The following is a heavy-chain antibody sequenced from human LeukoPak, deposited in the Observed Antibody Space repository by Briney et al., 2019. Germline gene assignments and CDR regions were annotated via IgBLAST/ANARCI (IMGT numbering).Heavy chain of an antibody. Sequence: GGSLRLSCVASGFIFTDHWMSWVRQAPGKGLDWVANIKEDESAKFYADSVRGRFTISRDNAKNSVYLEMNNLRVEDTAVFYCARVVGAASFDYWGQGTLVTVSS. D-gene: IGHD1-26*01. J-gene: IGHJ4*02. CDR2: IKEDESAK. CDR3: ARVVGAASFDY. CDR1: GFIFTDHW. V-gene: IGHV3-7*03.